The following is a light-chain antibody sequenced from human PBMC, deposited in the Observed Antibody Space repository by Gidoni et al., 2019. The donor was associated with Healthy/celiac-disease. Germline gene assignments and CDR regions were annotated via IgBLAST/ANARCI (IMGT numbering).Light chain of an antibody. CDR2: GAS. Sequence: ELVLTQSPGTLSLSPGERATLSCRASQSVSSNYLAWYQQKPGQAPRLLIYGASSRATGIPDRFSGRGSGTDFTITISRLEPEDFAVYYCQQYGSSPYTFXQXTKLXIK. V-gene: IGKV3-20*01. CDR1: QSVSSNY. J-gene: IGKJ2*01. CDR3: QQYGSSPYT.